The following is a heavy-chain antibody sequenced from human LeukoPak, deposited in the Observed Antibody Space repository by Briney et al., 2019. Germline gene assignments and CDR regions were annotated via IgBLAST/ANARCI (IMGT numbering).Heavy chain of an antibody. Sequence: PSETLSLTCAVYGGSFSGYYWSWIRQPPGKGLEWIGEINHSGSTNYNPSLKSRVTISVDTSKNQFSLKLSSVTAADTAVYYCGRGSWQLLSSGGRGTLV. CDR3: GRGSWQLLSS. J-gene: IGHJ4*02. CDR2: INHSGST. V-gene: IGHV4-34*01. D-gene: IGHD6-6*01. CDR1: GGSFSGYY.